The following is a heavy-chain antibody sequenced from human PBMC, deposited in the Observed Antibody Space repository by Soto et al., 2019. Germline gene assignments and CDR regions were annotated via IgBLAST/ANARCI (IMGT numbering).Heavy chain of an antibody. CDR1: GFRFSDSS. CDR3: ARESFSSGYAGTFHL. Sequence: QEQLVESGGGVVQPGRSLRLSCAAYGFRFSDSSMHWVRQAPGKGLEWVAVTSADESIKIYKDSVRDRFTISRDNSKNTLDLQMDSLKPDDTATYYCARESFSSGYAGTFHLWCQGTLVTVSS. D-gene: IGHD3-22*01. CDR2: TSADESIK. J-gene: IGHJ1*01. V-gene: IGHV3-30-3*01.